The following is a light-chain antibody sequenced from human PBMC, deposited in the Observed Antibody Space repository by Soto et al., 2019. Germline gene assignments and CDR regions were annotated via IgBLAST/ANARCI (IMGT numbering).Light chain of an antibody. Sequence: DNVLTQSPGTLSLSPGARATLSCRASQSVSSTYFAWYQQRFGQAPRLRIYGASTRATGIPDRFSGSGSGTDFTLTISRLEPEEFAVYYCQQYGSSSWTVGQGTKVEIK. J-gene: IGKJ1*01. CDR3: QQYGSSSWT. CDR2: GAS. CDR1: QSVSSTY. V-gene: IGKV3-20*01.